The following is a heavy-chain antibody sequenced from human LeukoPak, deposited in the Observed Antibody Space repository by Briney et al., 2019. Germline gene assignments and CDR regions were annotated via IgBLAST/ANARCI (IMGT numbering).Heavy chain of an antibody. CDR3: ARGGLEISAFDP. D-gene: IGHD1-1*01. CDR2: IYHSGST. V-gene: IGHV4-61*10. CDR1: GGSISSGSYY. J-gene: IGHJ5*02. Sequence: PSETLSLTCTVSGGSISSGSYYWSWIRQPAGKGLEWIGEIYHSGSTNYNPSLKSRVTISVDKSKNQFSLKLSSVTAADTAVYYCARGGLEISAFDPWGQGTLVTVSS.